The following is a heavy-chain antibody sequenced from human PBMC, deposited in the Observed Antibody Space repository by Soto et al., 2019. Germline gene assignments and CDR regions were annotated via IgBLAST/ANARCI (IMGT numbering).Heavy chain of an antibody. D-gene: IGHD1-1*01. CDR2: INHSGST. V-gene: IGHV4-34*01. Sequence: SETLALTCAVCGGSFSGYYWSWIRQPPGKGLEWIGEINHSGSTNYNPSLKSRVTISVDTSKNHFSLKLSSLTAADPAVYYYAKDDGREVPAVLDIWGKGTWVPGS. J-gene: IGHJ3*02. CDR3: AKDDGREVPAVLDI. CDR1: GGSFSGYY.